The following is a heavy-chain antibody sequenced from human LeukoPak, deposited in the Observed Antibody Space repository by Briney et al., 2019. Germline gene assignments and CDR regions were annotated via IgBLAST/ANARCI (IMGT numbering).Heavy chain of an antibody. CDR3: AREVSNTNYNYYLDV. CDR1: GFTVSGYY. Sequence: GGSLRLSCAASGFTVSGYYISWVRQAPGKGLEWVSVIYSGDGTDYADSVKGRFTISRDNSKNTVDLQMNSLRVDDTAVYYCAREVSNTNYNYYLDVWGIGTTVTVPS. J-gene: IGHJ6*03. CDR2: IYSGDGT. V-gene: IGHV3-66*02. D-gene: IGHD2-2*01.